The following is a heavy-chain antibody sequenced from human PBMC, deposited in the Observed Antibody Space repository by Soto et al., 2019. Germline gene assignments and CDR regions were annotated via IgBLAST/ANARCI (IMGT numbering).Heavy chain of an antibody. Sequence: EVQLVPSGAEVKKPGESLKFSCKGSGYSFTSYWIGSVRQMPGKGLEWIWVIYPGDSDTRYSPSFQGQVTISPDKSITTANLQWSSLNTSDTAMYYCARETHTLGGGETFDYWGQGTLVTVS. CDR1: GYSFTSYW. CDR2: IYPGDSDT. V-gene: IGHV5-51*03. J-gene: IGHJ4*02. D-gene: IGHD3-16*01. CDR3: ARETHTLGGGETFDY.